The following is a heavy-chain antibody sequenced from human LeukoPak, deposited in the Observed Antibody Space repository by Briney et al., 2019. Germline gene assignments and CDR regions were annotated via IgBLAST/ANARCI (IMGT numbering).Heavy chain of an antibody. D-gene: IGHD6-6*01. J-gene: IGHJ5*02. CDR2: MNEDGGEI. Sequence: GGSLRLSCAASGFTFSKYWMTWVRQAPGKGLEWVASMNEDGGEIHYVDSVKGRFTTSRDNAKNSLYLQMNSLTAEDTAVHYCVRAHRPGGWFDPWGQGTLVTVSS. CDR3: VRAHRPGGWFDP. V-gene: IGHV3-7*04. CDR1: GFTFSKYW.